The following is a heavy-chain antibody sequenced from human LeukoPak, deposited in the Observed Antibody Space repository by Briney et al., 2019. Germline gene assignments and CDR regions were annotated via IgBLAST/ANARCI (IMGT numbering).Heavy chain of an antibody. Sequence: SETLSLTCTVSGGSTSSSSYYWGWIRQPPGKGLEWIGSIYYSGSTYYNPSLKSRVTISVDTSKNQFSLKLSSVTAADTAVYYCARHRYLYDSSGYYWYYYYYYMDVWGKGTTVTVSS. CDR1: GGSTSSSSYY. V-gene: IGHV4-39*01. J-gene: IGHJ6*03. CDR3: ARHRYLYDSSGYYWYYYYYYMDV. D-gene: IGHD3-22*01. CDR2: IYYSGST.